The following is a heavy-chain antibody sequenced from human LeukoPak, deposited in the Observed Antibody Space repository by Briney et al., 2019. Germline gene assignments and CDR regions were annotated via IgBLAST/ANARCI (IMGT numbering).Heavy chain of an antibody. CDR3: ARDTQVDSSSPDY. CDR2: ISAYNGNT. CDR1: GYTFTSYG. J-gene: IGHJ4*02. D-gene: IGHD6-6*01. V-gene: IGHV1-18*01. Sequence: VASVKVSCKASGYTFTSYGISWVRQAPGQGLEWMGWISAYNGNTNYAQKLQGRVTMTTDTSTSTAYMELRSLRAEDTAVYYCARDTQVDSSSPDYWGQGTLVTVSS.